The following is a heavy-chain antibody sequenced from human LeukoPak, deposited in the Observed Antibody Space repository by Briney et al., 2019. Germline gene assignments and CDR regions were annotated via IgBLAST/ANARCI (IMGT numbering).Heavy chain of an antibody. D-gene: IGHD1-26*01. J-gene: IGHJ4*02. CDR1: GFTFSTYA. CDR3: AKGKVGGSYYATDY. V-gene: IGHV3-23*01. Sequence: GGSLRLSCAASGFTFSTYAMSWVRQAPGKGLEWVSGISSSGGSTYYAESVKGRFTISRDNSMNTLYLQMNSLRAEDTAVYYCAKGKVGGSYYATDYWGQGTLVTVSS. CDR2: ISSSGGST.